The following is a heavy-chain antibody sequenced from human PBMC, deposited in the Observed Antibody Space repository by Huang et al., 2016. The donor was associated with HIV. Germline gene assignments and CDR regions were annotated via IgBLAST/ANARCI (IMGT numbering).Heavy chain of an antibody. CDR2: INPSGNT. CDR1: GGSFSGYY. J-gene: IGHJ4*02. D-gene: IGHD3-22*01. Sequence: QVQLEQWGAGLLKASETLSLTCAVYGGSFSGYYWNWLRQAPGKGLEWVGEINPSGNTNYNPSLNSRVNMSVDTSKSQFSLYLTSLSAADTGTYFCARRYNSRRDYWGRGTLVTVHS. V-gene: IGHV4-34*02. CDR3: ARRYNSRRDY.